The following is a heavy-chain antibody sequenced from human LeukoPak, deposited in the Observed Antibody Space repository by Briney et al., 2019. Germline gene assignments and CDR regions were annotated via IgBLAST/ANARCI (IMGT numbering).Heavy chain of an antibody. J-gene: IGHJ4*02. D-gene: IGHD3-22*01. CDR3: AREGDNTGSPVYFNY. CDR1: GDSISSNS. V-gene: IGHV4-4*07. Sequence: SETLSLTCTVSGDSISSNSWSWIRQPAGKGLEWIGRIYTSGSTNYNPSLKSRVTISVDKSKNHFSLKLISVTAADTAVYYCAREGDNTGSPVYFNYGGQGTLVTVSS. CDR2: IYTSGST.